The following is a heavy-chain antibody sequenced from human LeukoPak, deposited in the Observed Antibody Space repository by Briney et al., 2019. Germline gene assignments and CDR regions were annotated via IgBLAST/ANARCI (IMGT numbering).Heavy chain of an antibody. V-gene: IGHV3-23*01. D-gene: IGHD3-10*01. CDR2: IRGNGGT. CDR3: AKGSRVSTTDAVR. J-gene: IGHJ4*02. CDR1: GLRFSSFA. Sequence: GGSLRLSCAASGLRFSSFAMSWVRQGPARGLEWVSSIRGNGGTFYADSVMSRFSPYTDYSTKTVYFQLNNLRVEDTGLFYSAKGSRVSTTDAVRWGQGTLVTVSS.